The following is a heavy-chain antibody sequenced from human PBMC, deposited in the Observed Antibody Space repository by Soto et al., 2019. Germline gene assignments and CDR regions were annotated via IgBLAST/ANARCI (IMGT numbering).Heavy chain of an antibody. CDR1: GYTFTSYY. CDR3: ARGRGDITMIVVARWDFDY. V-gene: IGHV1-46*01. J-gene: IGHJ4*02. D-gene: IGHD3-22*01. CDR2: INTSGGST. Sequence: GASVKVSCKASGYTFTSYYMHWVRQAPGQGLEWMGIINTSGGSTSYAQKFQGRVTMTRDTSTSTVFMELSSLRSEDTAVYYCARGRGDITMIVVARWDFDYWGQGTLVTVSS.